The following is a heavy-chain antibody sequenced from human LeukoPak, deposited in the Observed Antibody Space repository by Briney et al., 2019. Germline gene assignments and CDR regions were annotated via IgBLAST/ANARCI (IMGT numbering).Heavy chain of an antibody. CDR3: ARQRAAAGH. Sequence: SETLSLTCTVYGGSFSGYYWSWIRQPPGKGLEWIGEINHSGSTNYNPSLKSRVTISVDTSKNQFSLKLSSVTAADTAVYYCARQRAAAGHWGQGTLVTVSS. V-gene: IGHV4-34*01. CDR1: GGSFSGYY. J-gene: IGHJ4*02. D-gene: IGHD6-13*01. CDR2: INHSGST.